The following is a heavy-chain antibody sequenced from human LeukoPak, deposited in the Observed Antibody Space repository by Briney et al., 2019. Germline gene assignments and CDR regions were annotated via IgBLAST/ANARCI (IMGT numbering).Heavy chain of an antibody. CDR3: ARATYMTTVTLDY. CDR1: GFTFSSYS. V-gene: IGHV3-48*02. J-gene: IGHJ4*02. CDR2: ISDSSSTK. Sequence: GGSLRLSCAASGFTFSSYSMNWVRQAPGKGLELVSYISDSSSTKYYADSVKGRFTISRDNAKNSLCLQMTSLRDENTAVYYCARATYMTTVTLDYWGQGTLVTVSS. D-gene: IGHD4-17*01.